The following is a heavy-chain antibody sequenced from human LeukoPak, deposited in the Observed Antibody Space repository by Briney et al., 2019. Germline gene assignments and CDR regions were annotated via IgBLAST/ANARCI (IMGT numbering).Heavy chain of an antibody. D-gene: IGHD3-9*01. V-gene: IGHV4-39*01. CDR3: ARLVFVYDILTGYYRGIDEYYFDY. Sequence: SETLSLTCTVSGGSISSSSYYWGWIRQPPGKGLEWIGSIYYSGSTYYNPSLKSRVTISVDTSKNQFSLKLSSVTAADTAVYYCARLVFVYDILTGYYRGIDEYYFDYWGQGTLVTVSS. J-gene: IGHJ4*02. CDR1: GGSISSSSYY. CDR2: IYYSGST.